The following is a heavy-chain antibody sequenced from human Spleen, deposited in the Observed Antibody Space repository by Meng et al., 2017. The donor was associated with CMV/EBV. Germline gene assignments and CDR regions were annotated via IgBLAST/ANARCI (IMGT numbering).Heavy chain of an antibody. D-gene: IGHD3-3*01. CDR3: ARESPRGQMYYDFWSGYMGHEFDA. Sequence: IHWVRQAPGQGLEWMGVINPNGGTTRYAQNFQGRVIAMTRDTSTSTVYMELSSLRSEDTAVYYCARESPRGQMYYDFWSGYMGHEFDAWGQGTLVTVSS. CDR2: INPNGGTT. J-gene: IGHJ5*02. V-gene: IGHV1-46*01.